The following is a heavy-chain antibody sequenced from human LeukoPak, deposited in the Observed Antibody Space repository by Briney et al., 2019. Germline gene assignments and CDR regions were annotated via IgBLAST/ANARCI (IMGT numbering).Heavy chain of an antibody. CDR3: AREYHDILTGSFRAVYQYYMDV. Sequence: ASVKVSCKASGYTFTGYYMHWVRQAPGQGLEWMGWISGYNGNTNYAQKFQGRITMTTDTSTSTAYMELRSLRSDDTAVYYCAREYHDILTGSFRAVYQYYMDVWGKGTTVTVSS. D-gene: IGHD3-9*01. CDR1: GYTFTGYY. CDR2: ISGYNGNT. J-gene: IGHJ6*03. V-gene: IGHV1-18*04.